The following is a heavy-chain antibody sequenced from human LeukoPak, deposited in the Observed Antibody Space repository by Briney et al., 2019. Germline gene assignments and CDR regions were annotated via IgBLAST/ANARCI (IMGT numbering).Heavy chain of an antibody. D-gene: IGHD5-12*01. CDR3: ARVRATGVSGYDSPIDY. Sequence: ASVKVSCKASGYTFANFGINWVRQAPGQGLEWMGWISAYNVNTNYTQKFQGRVTMTTDTSTGTAYMELRSLRSDDTAVYYCARVRATGVSGYDSPIDYWGQGTLVTVSS. J-gene: IGHJ4*02. V-gene: IGHV1-18*01. CDR1: GYTFANFG. CDR2: ISAYNVNT.